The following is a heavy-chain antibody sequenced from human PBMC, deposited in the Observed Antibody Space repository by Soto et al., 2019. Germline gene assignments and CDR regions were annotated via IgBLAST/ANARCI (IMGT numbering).Heavy chain of an antibody. CDR1: GFTFSSYA. CDR3: AKDSSWYPLYYFDY. CDR2: ISGSGGST. Sequence: LRLSCAASGFTFSSYAMSWVRQAPGAGLEWVSAISGSGGSTYYADSVKGRFTISRDNSKNTLYLQMNSLRAEDTAVYDCAKDSSWYPLYYFDYWGQGTLVTVSS. D-gene: IGHD6-13*01. V-gene: IGHV3-23*01. J-gene: IGHJ4*02.